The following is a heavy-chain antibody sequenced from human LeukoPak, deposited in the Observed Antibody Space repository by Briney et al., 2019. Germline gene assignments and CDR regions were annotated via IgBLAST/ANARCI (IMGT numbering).Heavy chain of an antibody. V-gene: IGHV3-7*01. CDR2: IKQDGGEE. J-gene: IGHJ4*02. Sequence: GGSLRLSCTTSGFTFSSYWMSWVRQAPGKGLEWVANIKQDGGEEYYVDSVKGRFTISRDNAKNSLYLQMNSLRAEDTAIYYCARAPIVVVPTWRPTYFDYWGQGTLVTVSS. CDR3: ARAPIVVVPTWRPTYFDY. CDR1: GFTFSSYW. D-gene: IGHD2-2*01.